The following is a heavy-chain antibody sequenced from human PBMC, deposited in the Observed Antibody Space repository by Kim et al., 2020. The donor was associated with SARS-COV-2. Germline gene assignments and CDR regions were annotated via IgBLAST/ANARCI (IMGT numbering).Heavy chain of an antibody. CDR3: ARDGILTYTSSWDY. Sequence: GGSLRLSCGAYGFTFRSYWMSWVRQAPGKGLEWVANIKEDGSVKQDVDSVKGRFAISRDNARNSLYLQLNSLRADDTAVYYCARDGILTYTSSWDYWGPGSLVTVSS. CDR1: GFTFRSYW. CDR2: IKEDGSVK. V-gene: IGHV3-7*03. D-gene: IGHD6-13*01. J-gene: IGHJ4*02.